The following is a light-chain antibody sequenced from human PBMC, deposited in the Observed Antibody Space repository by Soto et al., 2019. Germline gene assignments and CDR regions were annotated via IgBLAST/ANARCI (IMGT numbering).Light chain of an antibody. Sequence: QSAPTQPVSVSGSPGQSITISCTGTSDDIGGYNYVSWYQQHPGKAPKLMIYEVSYRPSGVSNRFSGFKSGSTAFLTISGLQTDDEADYYCSSYTPTTSYVFGTGTKLTVL. CDR1: SDDIGGYNY. V-gene: IGLV2-14*01. CDR3: SSYTPTTSYV. CDR2: EVS. J-gene: IGLJ1*01.